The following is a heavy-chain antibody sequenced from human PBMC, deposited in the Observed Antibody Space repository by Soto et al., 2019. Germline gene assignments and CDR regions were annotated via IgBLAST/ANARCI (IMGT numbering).Heavy chain of an antibody. CDR3: ARMRPTDY. Sequence: EVQLVESGGGLVQPGGSLRLSCAASGFTFSNYWMHWVRQAPGKGLVWVSRINPYGGDTTYADSVKGRFTVSRDNAKNTLYLQMNSLRDEDTAVYSCARMRPTDYWGQGVLVTVSS. J-gene: IGHJ4*02. CDR1: GFTFSNYW. V-gene: IGHV3-74*03. CDR2: INPYGGDT.